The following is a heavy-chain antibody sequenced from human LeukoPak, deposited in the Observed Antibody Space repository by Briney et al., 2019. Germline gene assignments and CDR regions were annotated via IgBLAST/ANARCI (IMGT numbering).Heavy chain of an antibody. CDR1: GGSISSYY. V-gene: IGHV4-59*01. CDR2: IYYSGST. Sequence: WETLSLTCTLSGGSISSYYWSWIRQPPGKGLEWIGYIYYSGSTNYNPSLKSRVTISVDTSKNQFSLKLSSVTAADTAVYYCARWTTVPHNWFDPWGQGTLVTVSS. D-gene: IGHD2/OR15-2a*01. CDR3: ARWTTVPHNWFDP. J-gene: IGHJ5*02.